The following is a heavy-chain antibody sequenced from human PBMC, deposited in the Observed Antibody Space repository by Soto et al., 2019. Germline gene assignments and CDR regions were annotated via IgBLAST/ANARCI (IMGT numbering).Heavy chain of an antibody. J-gene: IGHJ4*02. CDR3: AGNTEKGY. V-gene: IGHV3-66*01. CDR1: GFIVSSNY. D-gene: IGHD2-2*02. CDR2: IYSGGKI. Sequence: EVQLVESGGGLVQPGGSLRLSCAASGFIVSSNYMSWVRQAPGKGLEWVSVIYSGGKIXYVDSVKGRFTSSRDNSKNTLYXQMNSLRVEDSGVYYCAGNTEKGYWGQGTLVTVSS.